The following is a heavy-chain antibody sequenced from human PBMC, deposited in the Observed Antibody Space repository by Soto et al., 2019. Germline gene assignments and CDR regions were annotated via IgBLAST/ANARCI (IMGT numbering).Heavy chain of an antibody. CDR2: IIPIFGTA. D-gene: IGHD2-15*01. Sequence: SVKVSCKASGGTFSSYAISWVRQAPGQGLEWMGGIIPIFGTANYAQKFQGRVTITADESTSTAYMELSSLRSEDTAVYYCARDRCRGGSCYRTYAFDLWGQGTRVTVSS. J-gene: IGHJ3*01. CDR3: ARDRCRGGSCYRTYAFDL. V-gene: IGHV1-69*13. CDR1: GGTFSSYA.